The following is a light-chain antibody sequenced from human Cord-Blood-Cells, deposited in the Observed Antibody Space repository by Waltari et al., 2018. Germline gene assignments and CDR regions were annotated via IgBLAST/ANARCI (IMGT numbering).Light chain of an antibody. Sequence: DIQMTQPPSSMSASVGDRVTITCRASQSISSYLNWYQQKPGKAPKLLIYAASSLQSGVPSRFSGSGSGTDFTLTISSLQPEDFATYYCQQSYSTLFTCGPGTKVDIK. J-gene: IGKJ3*01. CDR3: QQSYSTLFT. CDR1: QSISSY. V-gene: IGKV1-39*01. CDR2: AAS.